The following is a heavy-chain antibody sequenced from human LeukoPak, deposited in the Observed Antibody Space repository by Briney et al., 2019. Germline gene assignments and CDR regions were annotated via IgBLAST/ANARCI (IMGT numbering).Heavy chain of an antibody. CDR1: WFTFNSYA. D-gene: IGHD4-23*01. J-gene: IGHJ4*02. Sequence: GALRLSLAASWFTFNSYAISWVRQAPGKGLEGVSAISGSGGSTYYADSVKGRFTISRDNSKNALYLQMNSLRAEDTAVYYCAKVLFTVAYFDYWGQGTLVTVSS. CDR3: AKVLFTVAYFDY. CDR2: ISGSGGST. V-gene: IGHV3-23*01.